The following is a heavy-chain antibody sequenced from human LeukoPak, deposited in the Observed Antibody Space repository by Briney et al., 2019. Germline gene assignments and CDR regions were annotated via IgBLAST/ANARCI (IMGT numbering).Heavy chain of an antibody. CDR1: GFTVSTYG. CDR3: AKDLSRLYYYYGMDV. D-gene: IGHD2-2*01. CDR2: IAGSGDST. Sequence: PGGSLRLSCAASGFTVSTYGMSWVRQAPEKGLEWVSTIAGSGDSTYYADSVKGRFTISRDNSKNTLYLQMNSLRAEDTAVYYCAKDLSRLYYYYGMDVWGQGTTVTVS. V-gene: IGHV3-23*01. J-gene: IGHJ6*02.